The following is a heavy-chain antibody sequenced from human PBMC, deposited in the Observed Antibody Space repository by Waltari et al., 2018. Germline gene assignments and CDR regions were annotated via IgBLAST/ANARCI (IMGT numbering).Heavy chain of an antibody. V-gene: IGHV1-24*01. Sequence: QVQLVQSGAEVKKPGASVKVSCKVSGYTLTELSMHWVRQAPGKGLEWMGGFDPEDGETNYAQKFQDRGTMTEDTSTDTAYMELSSLRSEDTAVYYCATVSKWDYYYYMDVWGKGTTVTVSS. J-gene: IGHJ6*03. CDR1: GYTLTELS. CDR2: FDPEDGET. D-gene: IGHD2-8*01. CDR3: ATVSKWDYYYYMDV.